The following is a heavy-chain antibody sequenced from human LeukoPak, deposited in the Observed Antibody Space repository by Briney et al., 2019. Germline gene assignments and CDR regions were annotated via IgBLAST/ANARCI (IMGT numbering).Heavy chain of an antibody. V-gene: IGHV3-9*01. J-gene: IGHJ5*02. Sequence: PGGSQRLSCAASGFTFDDYAMHWVRQAPGKGLEWVSGISWNSGSIGYADSVKGRFTISRDNAKNSLYLQMNSLRAEDTALYYCAVLGYCSSTSCPNWFDPWGQGTLVTVSS. CDR3: AVLGYCSSTSCPNWFDP. CDR2: ISWNSGSI. D-gene: IGHD2-2*01. CDR1: GFTFDDYA.